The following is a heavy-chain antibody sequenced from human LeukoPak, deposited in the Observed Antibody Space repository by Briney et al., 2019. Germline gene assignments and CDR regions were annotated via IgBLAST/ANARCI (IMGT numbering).Heavy chain of an antibody. CDR2: INPNSGGT. CDR3: TRGDRNEKFDY. CDR1: GYTFTSYY. V-gene: IGHV1-2*06. Sequence: EASVKVSCKASGYTFTSYYMHWVRQAPGQGLEWMGRINPNSGGTNFAQKFQGRVTMTGDTSISTAYMELSRLKSDDTAVYYCTRGDRNEKFDYWGQGTLVTVSS. J-gene: IGHJ4*02. D-gene: IGHD1-14*01.